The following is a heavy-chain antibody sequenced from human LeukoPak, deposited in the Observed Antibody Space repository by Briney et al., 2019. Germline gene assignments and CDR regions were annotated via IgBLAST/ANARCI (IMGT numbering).Heavy chain of an antibody. CDR1: GFTVSIDF. CDR3: AKGRGAV. J-gene: IGHJ6*02. V-gene: IGHV3-66*01. Sequence: GSLRLSCAASGFTVSIDFMGWVRQTPGKGLQWLSLISAGGSTYYADSVKGRFIISRDTSKNALYLQMNSLRVEDTAVYYCAKGRGAVWGQGTTVTVSS. D-gene: IGHD3-10*01. CDR2: ISAGGST.